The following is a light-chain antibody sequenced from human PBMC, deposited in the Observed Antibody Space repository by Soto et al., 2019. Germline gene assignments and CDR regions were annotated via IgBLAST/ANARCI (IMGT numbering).Light chain of an antibody. V-gene: IGKV3-11*01. CDR3: QQRRDFFQVT. CDR1: QSVSSS. J-gene: IGKJ3*01. Sequence: IVLTQSPDTLSLSPGERATLSCRASQSVSSSLAWYQQKPGQAPRLLIYDASNRATGIPARFSGSGSGTDFTLTISSLEPEDFAVYYCQQRRDFFQVTFAPGTKVDIK. CDR2: DAS.